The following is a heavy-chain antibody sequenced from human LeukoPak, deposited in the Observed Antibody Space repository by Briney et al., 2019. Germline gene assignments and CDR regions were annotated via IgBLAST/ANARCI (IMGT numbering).Heavy chain of an antibody. CDR2: ISSSSSYI. Sequence: PGGSLRLSCAASGFTFSSYSMNWARQAPGKGLEWVSSISSSSSYIYYADSVKGRFTISRDNAKNSLYLQMNSLRAEDTAVYYCAKSYGDYPHSPFDYWGQGTLVTVSS. D-gene: IGHD4-17*01. J-gene: IGHJ4*02. CDR1: GFTFSSYS. CDR3: AKSYGDYPHSPFDY. V-gene: IGHV3-21*01.